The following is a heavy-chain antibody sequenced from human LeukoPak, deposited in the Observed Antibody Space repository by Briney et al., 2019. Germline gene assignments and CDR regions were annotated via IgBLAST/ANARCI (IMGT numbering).Heavy chain of an antibody. CDR1: GGSFSGYY. V-gene: IGHV4-34*11. CDR3: AQTTGWPGFDF. D-gene: IGHD6-19*01. J-gene: IGHJ4*02. Sequence: PSETLSLTCAVYGGSFSGYYWSWIRQPPGKGLEWIGHIYNGRNTKYNPSLTSRVTISVDTSKNQFSLSLTSVTAADTAMYYCAQTTGWPGFDFWGPGALVTVSS. CDR2: IYNGRNT.